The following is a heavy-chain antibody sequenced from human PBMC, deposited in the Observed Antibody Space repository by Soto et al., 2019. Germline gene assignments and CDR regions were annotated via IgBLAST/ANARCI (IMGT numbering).Heavy chain of an antibody. D-gene: IGHD3-22*01. CDR3: ANPWGTMIVVADDAFDI. V-gene: IGHV3-23*01. Sequence: PGGSLRLSCAASGLTFSSYAMSWVRQAPGKGLEWVSAISGSGGSTYYADSVKGRFTISRDNSKNTLYLQMNSLRAEDTAVYYCANPWGTMIVVADDAFDIWGQGTMVTVS. J-gene: IGHJ3*02. CDR2: ISGSGGST. CDR1: GLTFSSYA.